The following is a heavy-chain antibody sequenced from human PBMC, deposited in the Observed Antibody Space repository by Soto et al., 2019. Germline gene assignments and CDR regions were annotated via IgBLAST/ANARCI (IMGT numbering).Heavy chain of an antibody. D-gene: IGHD2-2*01. CDR3: ARGLEDIVLVPAAIPIDY. J-gene: IGHJ4*02. V-gene: IGHV3-30-3*01. CDR2: ISYDGSNK. Sequence: QVPLVESGGGVVQPGRSLRLSCAASGFTFSSYAMHWVRQAPGKGLEWVAVISYDGSNKYYADSVKGRFTISRDNSKNTLYLQMNSLRAEDTAVYYCARGLEDIVLVPAAIPIDYWGQGTLVTVSS. CDR1: GFTFSSYA.